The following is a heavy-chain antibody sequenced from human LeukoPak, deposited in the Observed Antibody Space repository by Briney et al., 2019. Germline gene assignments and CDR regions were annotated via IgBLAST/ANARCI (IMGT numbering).Heavy chain of an antibody. V-gene: IGHV3-53*01. CDR1: EFSVGSNY. Sequence: GGSLRLSCAASEFSVGSNYMTWVRQAPGKGLEWVSLIYSGGSTYYADSVKGRFTISRDNSKNTLHLQMNSLRAEDTAVYYCARNIHLDYWGQGTLVTVSS. CDR3: ARNIHLDY. D-gene: IGHD5-18*01. J-gene: IGHJ4*02. CDR2: IYSGGST.